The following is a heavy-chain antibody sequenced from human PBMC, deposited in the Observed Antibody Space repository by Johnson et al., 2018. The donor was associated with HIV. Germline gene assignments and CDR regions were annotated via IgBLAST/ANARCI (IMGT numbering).Heavy chain of an antibody. D-gene: IGHD3-16*01. CDR3: ARQGGWAFDI. CDR1: GFTFSS. Sequence: QVQRVESGGGVVQPGRSLRLSCAASGFTFSSMHWDRPAPGTGLEWVAVIWYDGSNKYYADSLKGRFTISRDNAKNSLYLQMNSLRAEDTALYYCARQGGWAFDIWGQGTMVTVSS. V-gene: IGHV3-33*08. J-gene: IGHJ3*02. CDR2: IWYDGSNK.